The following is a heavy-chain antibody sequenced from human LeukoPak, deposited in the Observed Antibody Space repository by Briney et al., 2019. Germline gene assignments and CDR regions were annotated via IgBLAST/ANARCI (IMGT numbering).Heavy chain of an antibody. Sequence: PGGSLRLSCAASGFTFSRYGMHWVRQAPGKGLEWVAFIRYDGSNKYYADSVKGRFTISRDNSKNTLYLQMNSLRAEDTAVYYCAILGGYSYGARYFDYWRQGTLVTVSS. D-gene: IGHD5-18*01. CDR2: IRYDGSNK. V-gene: IGHV3-30*02. J-gene: IGHJ4*02. CDR1: GFTFSRYG. CDR3: AILGGYSYGARYFDY.